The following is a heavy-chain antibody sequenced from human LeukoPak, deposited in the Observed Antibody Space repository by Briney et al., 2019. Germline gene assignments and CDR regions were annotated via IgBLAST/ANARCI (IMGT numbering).Heavy chain of an antibody. CDR3: ARGNIATRRGENWFDP. CDR2: INSDSGGT. V-gene: IGHV1-2*02. Sequence: ASVKVSCKASGYTFTGDFIHGLRQAPGQGREGMGWINSDSGGTNYARKFQGRVTMTRDTSISTAYMELSSLRSDDTAVFYCARGNIATRRGENWFDPWGQGTLVTVSS. CDR1: GYTFTGDF. J-gene: IGHJ5*02. D-gene: IGHD6-6*01.